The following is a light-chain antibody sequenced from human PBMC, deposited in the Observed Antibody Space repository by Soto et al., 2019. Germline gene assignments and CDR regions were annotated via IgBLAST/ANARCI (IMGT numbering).Light chain of an antibody. CDR1: SSDAGAYNY. V-gene: IGLV2-14*01. Sequence: QSVLTQPASVSGSPGQSITISCTGTSSDAGAYNYVSWYQHHPGKVPKLSIHEVTNRPSGVSDRFSGSKSGNTASLTISGLQAEDEADYYCSSKRDSSTLLVFGTGTKLTVL. J-gene: IGLJ1*01. CDR2: EVT. CDR3: SSKRDSSTLLV.